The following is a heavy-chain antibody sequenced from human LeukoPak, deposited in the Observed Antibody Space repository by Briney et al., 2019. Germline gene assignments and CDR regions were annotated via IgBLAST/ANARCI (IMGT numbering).Heavy chain of an antibody. CDR1: GGSISTYY. J-gene: IGHJ6*03. CDR3: ARSQIVVVPAAPPWEYYYYMDV. Sequence: SETLSLTCTVSGGSISTYYWSWIRQPPGKGLEWIGYSDYSGSTSYNPSLKSRVTISVDTSKNQFSLKLSSVTAADTAVYYCARSQIVVVPAAPPWEYYYYMDVWGKGPRSPSP. V-gene: IGHV4-59*08. CDR2: SDYSGST. D-gene: IGHD2-2*01.